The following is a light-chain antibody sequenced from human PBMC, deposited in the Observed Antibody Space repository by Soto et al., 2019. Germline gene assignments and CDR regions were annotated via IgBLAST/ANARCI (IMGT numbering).Light chain of an antibody. CDR3: QQYGDSPLT. J-gene: IGKJ4*01. CDR1: QSVSRY. Sequence: EIVLTQSPGTLSLSPGERATVSCRASQSVSRYLGWYQQKPGQAPRLLIYDASNRATGIPARFSGSGSGTDFTVTISRLEPEDFAVYYCQQYGDSPLTFGGGTKVDIK. V-gene: IGKV3-20*01. CDR2: DAS.